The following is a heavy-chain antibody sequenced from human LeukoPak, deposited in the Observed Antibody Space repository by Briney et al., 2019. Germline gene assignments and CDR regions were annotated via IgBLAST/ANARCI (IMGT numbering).Heavy chain of an antibody. D-gene: IGHD2-2*01. CDR3: ARVEGSSTDLSWFDP. Sequence: SQTLSLTCTVSGASFSSGDQYWNWIRQSPGKGLEWIGSIHPSGRLYNNPSLESRVTISIDTSKNQFSLNLNSVTAADTAVYYCARVEGSSTDLSWFDPWGQGTLVTVSS. J-gene: IGHJ5*02. CDR1: GASFSSGDQY. V-gene: IGHV4-31*03. CDR2: IHPSGRL.